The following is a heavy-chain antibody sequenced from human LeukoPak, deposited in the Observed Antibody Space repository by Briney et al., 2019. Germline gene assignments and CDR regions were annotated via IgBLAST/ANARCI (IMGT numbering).Heavy chain of an antibody. J-gene: IGHJ3*02. Sequence: PGGSLRLSCAASGFTFSNAWMSWVRQAPGKGLEWVGFIRSKAYGGTTEYAASVKGRFTISRDDSKSIAYLQMNSLKTEDTAVYYCTRDPPRVAFDIWGQGTMVTVSS. CDR3: TRDPPRVAFDI. V-gene: IGHV3-49*04. CDR1: GFTFSNAW. CDR2: IRSKAYGGTT. D-gene: IGHD5-24*01.